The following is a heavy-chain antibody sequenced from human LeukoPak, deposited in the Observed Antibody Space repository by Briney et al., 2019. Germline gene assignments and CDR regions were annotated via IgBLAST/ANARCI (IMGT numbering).Heavy chain of an antibody. Sequence: GASVKVSCKASGYTFTSYGISWVRQAPGQGLEWMGWISAYNGNTNYAQKLQGRVTMTTDTSTSTAYMELRSLRSDGTAVYYCARDGPAGILGRCYYYYYYMDVWGKGTTVTVSS. J-gene: IGHJ6*03. CDR3: ARDGPAGILGRCYYYYYYMDV. CDR2: ISAYNGNT. D-gene: IGHD2-2*02. V-gene: IGHV1-18*01. CDR1: GYTFTSYG.